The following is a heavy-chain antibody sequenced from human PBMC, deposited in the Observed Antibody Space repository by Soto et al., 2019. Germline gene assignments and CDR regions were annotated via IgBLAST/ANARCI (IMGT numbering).Heavy chain of an antibody. D-gene: IGHD3-10*01. V-gene: IGHV1-8*01. Sequence: ASVKVSCKASGYTFTSYDINWVRQATGQGLEWMGWMNPNSGNTGYAQKFQGRVTMTRNTSISTAYMELSSLRSEDTAVYYCARGRRGVKYYYYYMDVWGKGTTVTVSS. CDR3: ARGRRGVKYYYYYMDV. CDR1: GYTFTSYD. CDR2: MNPNSGNT. J-gene: IGHJ6*03.